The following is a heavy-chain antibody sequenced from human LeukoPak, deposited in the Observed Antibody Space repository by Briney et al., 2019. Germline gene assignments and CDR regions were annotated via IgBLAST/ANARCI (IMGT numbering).Heavy chain of an antibody. CDR2: IYYSGNT. D-gene: IGHD2-21*01. J-gene: IGHJ4*02. CDR3: ARGYSTFDY. CDR1: GDSISTSNSY. Sequence: PSETLSLTCTVSGDSISTSNSYWGWIRQPPGKGLEWIGSIYYSGNTYYNASLKSRVTISVDTSKNQFSLKFTSVTAADTAVYYCARGYSTFDYWGQGTLVTVSS. V-gene: IGHV4-39*01.